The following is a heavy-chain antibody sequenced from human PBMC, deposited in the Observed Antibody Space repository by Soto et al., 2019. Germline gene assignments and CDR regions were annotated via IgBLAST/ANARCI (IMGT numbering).Heavy chain of an antibody. J-gene: IGHJ5*02. Sequence: GGSLRLSCEASGFTFGTYAMSWVPKVPGKGREWVSAIIGRGGSTYYADSVKGRFTISRDNSKNTLYLQMNSVRAEDTAVYYCAIDGGPLEWLPSWFDPWGQGTLVTVSS. V-gene: IGHV3-23*01. CDR3: AIDGGPLEWLPSWFDP. D-gene: IGHD3-3*01. CDR1: GFTFGTYA. CDR2: IIGRGGST.